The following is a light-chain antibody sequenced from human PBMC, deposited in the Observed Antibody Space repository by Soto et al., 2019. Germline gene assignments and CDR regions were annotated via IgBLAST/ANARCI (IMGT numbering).Light chain of an antibody. CDR2: EVN. Sequence: SALTQPASVSGSPVQSITISCTGTSNDVGGYNLVSWFQQHPGKAPKLMISEVNKRPSGVSNRFSGSKSANTASLTISGLQADDEADYYCCSHVGGSSPQWVFGGGTKLTVL. CDR1: SNDVGGYNL. J-gene: IGLJ3*02. CDR3: CSHVGGSSPQWV. V-gene: IGLV2-23*02.